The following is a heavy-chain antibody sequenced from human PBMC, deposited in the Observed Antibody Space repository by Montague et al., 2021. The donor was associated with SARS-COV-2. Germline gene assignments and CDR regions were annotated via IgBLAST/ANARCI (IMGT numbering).Heavy chain of an antibody. CDR1: GGSISSSTYY. CDR2: LYNGGTT. J-gene: IGHJ6*02. V-gene: IGHV4-39*02. Sequence: ETLSLTCNVSGGSISSSTYYWGWIRQPPGKGLEWIGNLYNGGTTYYSPSLKSRVTISVDTSKNHFSLNMASVTAADTAVYYCARTSKLRGSSSGNYYYHAMDVWGQGTTVTVSS. CDR3: ARTSKLRGSSSGNYYYHAMDV. D-gene: IGHD3-16*01.